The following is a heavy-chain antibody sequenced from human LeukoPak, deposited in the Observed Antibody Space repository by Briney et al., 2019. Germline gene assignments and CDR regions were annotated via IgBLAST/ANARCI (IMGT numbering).Heavy chain of an antibody. CDR1: GFTVSSNY. D-gene: IGHD2-15*01. Sequence: GGSLRLSCAASGFTVSSNYMSWVRQAPGKGLEWVSIIYSGGSTYYADSVKGRFTISRDNSKNTLYLQMNSLRAEDTAIYYCAKALISSTYYFDVWGRGTLVTVSS. CDR3: AKALISSTYYFDV. CDR2: IYSGGST. J-gene: IGHJ2*01. V-gene: IGHV3-66*01.